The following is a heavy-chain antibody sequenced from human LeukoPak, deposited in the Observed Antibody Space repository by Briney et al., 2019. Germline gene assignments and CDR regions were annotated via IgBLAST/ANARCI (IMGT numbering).Heavy chain of an antibody. Sequence: SETLSLTCTVSGGSISSYYWSWIRQPPGKGLEWIGYIYYSGSTNYNPSLKSRVTISVDTSKNQFSLKLSSVTAADTAVYYCAGHRYHDSRALDYWGQGTLVTVSS. CDR3: AGHRYHDSRALDY. V-gene: IGHV4-59*08. CDR1: GGSISSYY. J-gene: IGHJ4*02. CDR2: IYYSGST. D-gene: IGHD3-22*01.